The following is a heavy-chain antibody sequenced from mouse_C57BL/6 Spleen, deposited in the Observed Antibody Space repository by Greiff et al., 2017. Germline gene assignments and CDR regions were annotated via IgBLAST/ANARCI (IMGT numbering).Heavy chain of an antibody. CDR1: GYTFTSYW. D-gene: IGHD2-3*01. V-gene: IGHV1-74*01. CDR3: AWGDGYFDY. Sequence: VQLQQSGAELVKPGASVKVSCKASGYTFTSYWMHWVKQRPGQGLEWIGRIHPSDSDTNYNQKFKGKATLPVDKSSSTAYMQRSSLTSEDSAVYYCAWGDGYFDYWGQGTTLTVSS. CDR2: IHPSDSDT. J-gene: IGHJ2*01.